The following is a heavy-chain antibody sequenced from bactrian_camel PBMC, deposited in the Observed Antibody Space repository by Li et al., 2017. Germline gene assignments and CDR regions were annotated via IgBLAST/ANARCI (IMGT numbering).Heavy chain of an antibody. CDR3: AVALTRAGCGPRWYGYTY. Sequence: VQLVESGGDSVQAGGSLKLTCTYSYTSGCMAWFRQAPGKGLEWVSGINSGGSSTYYADFVKGRFTISRDNAKNTLYLQMNSLKTEDTATYYCAVALTRAGCGPRWYGYTYWGQGTQVTVS. CDR1: YSYTSGC. J-gene: IGHJ4*01. D-gene: IGHD6*01. CDR2: INSGGSST. V-gene: IGHV3S1*01.